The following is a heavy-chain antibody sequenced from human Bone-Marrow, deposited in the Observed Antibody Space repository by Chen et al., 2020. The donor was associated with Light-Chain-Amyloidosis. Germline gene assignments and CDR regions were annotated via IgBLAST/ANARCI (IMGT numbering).Heavy chain of an antibody. V-gene: IGHV4-4*07. CDR1: GGFINNYY. J-gene: IGHJ4*02. CDR3: ARGSVVYGFDY. D-gene: IGHD2-8*01. Sequence: QVQLQESGPGLVKPSETLSHTCTVSGGFINNYYWSWIRQPAGKGLQLIGRVHTSGSSNYNPSLRSRVTMSVDTSKKNFFLNLTSVTAADTAVYYWARGSVVYGFDYWGQGILVTVSS. CDR2: VHTSGSS.